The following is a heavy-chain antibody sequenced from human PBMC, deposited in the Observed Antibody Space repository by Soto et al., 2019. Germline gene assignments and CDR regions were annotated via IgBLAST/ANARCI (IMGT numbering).Heavy chain of an antibody. D-gene: IGHD1-26*01. Sequence: QVQLVQSGAEVKKPDSSVKVSCTASGGSFSSDAITWVRQPPRQGLEWMGGLIPIFGKATYAQKFQDRVTFTADEATSTAYMELSGLKSEDTARYYCARGVTGGTYDSWGQGTLVVVSS. CDR3: ARGVTGGTYDS. CDR2: LIPIFGKA. J-gene: IGHJ5*01. CDR1: GGSFSSDA. V-gene: IGHV1-69*01.